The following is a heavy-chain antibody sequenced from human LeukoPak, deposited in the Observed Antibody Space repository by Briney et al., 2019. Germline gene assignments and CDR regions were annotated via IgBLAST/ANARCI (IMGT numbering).Heavy chain of an antibody. Sequence: GASVKVSCKASGYTFSGHYMHWVRQAPGQGLEWMGWINPNSGGTNYAQKFQGRVTMTGDTSISTAYMELSRLRSDDTAVYYCARDTYHDSSGYFYPWGQGTLVTVSS. CDR1: GYTFSGHY. D-gene: IGHD3-22*01. J-gene: IGHJ5*02. CDR2: INPNSGGT. CDR3: ARDTYHDSSGYFYP. V-gene: IGHV1-2*02.